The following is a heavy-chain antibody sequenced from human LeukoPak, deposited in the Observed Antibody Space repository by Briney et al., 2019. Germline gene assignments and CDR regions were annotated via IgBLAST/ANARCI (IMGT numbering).Heavy chain of an antibody. D-gene: IGHD7-27*01. CDR3: AKGKNWGDYYGMDV. J-gene: IGHJ6*02. V-gene: IGHV3-23*01. Sequence: PGGSLRLSCAASGFTFSSYAMSWVRQAPGKGLEWVSVIDSSGGSTYPADSVKGRFTISRDNSKNTLYLQMNSLRAEDTAVYYCAKGKNWGDYYGMDVWGQGTTVTVSS. CDR1: GFTFSSYA. CDR2: IDSSGGST.